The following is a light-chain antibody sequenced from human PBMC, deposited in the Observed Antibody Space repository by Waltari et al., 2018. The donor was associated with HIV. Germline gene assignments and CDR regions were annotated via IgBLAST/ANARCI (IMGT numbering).Light chain of an antibody. CDR1: SGSIASNY. Sequence: NFILTQPHSVSESPGKTVTISCTRSSGSIASNYVQWYQQRPGSAPTTVIYEDRQRPSGVPNRFSGSIDSSSNSASLTISRLKTEDEADYYCQSYDSNNHWVFGGGTKLTVL. V-gene: IGLV6-57*04. CDR2: EDR. CDR3: QSYDSNNHWV. J-gene: IGLJ3*02.